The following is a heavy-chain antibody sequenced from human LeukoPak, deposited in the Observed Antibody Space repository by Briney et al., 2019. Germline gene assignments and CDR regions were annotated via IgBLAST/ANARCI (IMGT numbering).Heavy chain of an antibody. CDR1: GGTFSSYA. J-gene: IGHJ6*04. V-gene: IGHV1-69*06. CDR3: ARGRFGELYYYGMDV. Sequence: ASVKVSCKASGGTFSSYAISWVRQAPGQGLEWMGGIIPIFGTANYAQKFQGRVTITADKSTSTAYMELSSLRSEDTAVYYCARGRFGELYYYGMDVWGKGTTVTVSS. D-gene: IGHD3-10*01. CDR2: IIPIFGTA.